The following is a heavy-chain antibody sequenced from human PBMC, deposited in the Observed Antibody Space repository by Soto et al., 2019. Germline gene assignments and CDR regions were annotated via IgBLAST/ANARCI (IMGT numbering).Heavy chain of an antibody. CDR1: GGTFSSYA. D-gene: IGHD3-10*01. J-gene: IGHJ4*02. CDR2: IIPIFGTA. Sequence: SVKVSCKASGGTFSSYAISWVRQAPGQGLEWMGGIIPIFGTANYAQKFQGRVTITADESTSTAYMELSSLRSEDTAVYYCARESPYGSGSYYEYYFDCWGQGTLVTVSS. CDR3: ARESPYGSGSYYEYYFDC. V-gene: IGHV1-69*13.